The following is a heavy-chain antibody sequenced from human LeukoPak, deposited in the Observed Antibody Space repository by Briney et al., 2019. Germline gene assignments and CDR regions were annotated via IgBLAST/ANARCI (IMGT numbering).Heavy chain of an antibody. J-gene: IGHJ6*02. Sequence: SETLSLACTVSGGSISSYYWSWIRQPPGKGLEWIGYIYNSGSTNYNPSLKSRVTISVDTSKKHFSLRLSSVIAADTAVYYCAREHYYYGLDVWGQGTTVTVSS. CDR3: AREHYYYGLDV. CDR2: IYNSGST. CDR1: GGSISSYY. V-gene: IGHV4-59*01.